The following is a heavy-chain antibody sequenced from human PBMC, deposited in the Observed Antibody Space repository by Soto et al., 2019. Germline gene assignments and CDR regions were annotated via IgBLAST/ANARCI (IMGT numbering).Heavy chain of an antibody. V-gene: IGHV3-30*19. CDR1: GFTFSSYV. CDR3: ARWGTAGGLDV. CDR2: TSYDGSNK. D-gene: IGHD3-16*01. Sequence: QVQLVESGGGVVQPGTSLRLSCVGSGFTFSSYVIHWVRQAPGKGLEWVALTSYDGSNKYYDDSVKCRFTISRDNSRNTVALQMDSLILEDTALYYCARWGTAGGLDVWGQGTLVSVSS. J-gene: IGHJ4*02.